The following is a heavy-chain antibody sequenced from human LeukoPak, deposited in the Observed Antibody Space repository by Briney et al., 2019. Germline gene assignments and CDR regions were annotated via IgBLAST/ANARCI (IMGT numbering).Heavy chain of an antibody. Sequence: GGCLSLSCAVSGFSFSSYSMSWVRQAAGKGLEWVSAISGSGGSTYYADSVKGRFTISRDNSKNTLYLQMNSLRAEDTAVYYCASTTNSYGFDYWGQGTLVTVSS. J-gene: IGHJ4*02. CDR1: GFSFSSYS. CDR3: ASTTNSYGFDY. CDR2: ISGSGGST. D-gene: IGHD5-18*01. V-gene: IGHV3-23*01.